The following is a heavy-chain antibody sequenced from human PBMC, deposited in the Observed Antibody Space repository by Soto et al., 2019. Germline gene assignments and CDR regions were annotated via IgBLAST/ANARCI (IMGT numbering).Heavy chain of an antibody. CDR3: ARGGGDCSGGSCYFWRYYFDY. Sequence: EVQLVESGGGLVQPGGSLRLSCAASGFTVSSNYMSWVRQAPGKGLEWVSVIYSGGNKYYADSVKGRFTISRDNSKNSLYLQMNSLRAEDTAVYYCARGGGDCSGGSCYFWRYYFDYWGQGTLVTVSS. J-gene: IGHJ4*02. CDR2: IYSGGNK. V-gene: IGHV3-66*01. CDR1: GFTVSSNY. D-gene: IGHD2-15*01.